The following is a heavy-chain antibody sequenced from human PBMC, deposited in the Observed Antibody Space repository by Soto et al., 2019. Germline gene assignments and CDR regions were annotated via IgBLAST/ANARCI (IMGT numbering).Heavy chain of an antibody. CDR2: IGEGDVSR. J-gene: IGHJ6*02. CDR1: GFDFSTYA. D-gene: IGHD3-10*01. V-gene: IGHV3-23*01. CDR3: ARDSVTRVSSDIPGMDV. Sequence: EVRLLESGGGLVQPGGSLRLSCVASGFDFSTYAMSWVRQAPGKGLEWVSVIGEGDVSRVYADAVKGRFTISRDNSKNTLYLQMTSLRVDDTAMYYCARDSVTRVSSDIPGMDVWGQGTTVSVSS.